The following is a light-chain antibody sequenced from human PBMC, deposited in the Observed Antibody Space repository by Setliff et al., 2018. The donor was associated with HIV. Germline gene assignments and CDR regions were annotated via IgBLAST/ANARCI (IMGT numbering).Light chain of an antibody. J-gene: IGLJ1*01. CDR1: SSDVGGYNY. V-gene: IGLV2-11*01. Sequence: QSALTQPRSVSGSPGQSVTISCTGTSSDVGGYNYVSWYQQHPDTAPKVIIYEVSNRPSGVSNRFSGSKSGNTASLTISGLLAEDEADYYCISYADSSALYVFGSGTKSPS. CDR3: ISYADSSALYV. CDR2: EVS.